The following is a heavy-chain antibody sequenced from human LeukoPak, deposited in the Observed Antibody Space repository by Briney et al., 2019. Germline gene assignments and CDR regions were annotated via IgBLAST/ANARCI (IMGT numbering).Heavy chain of an antibody. CDR3: AYTAAVAGAQFDY. Sequence: SGGSLRLSCAASGFTFSSYAMSWVRQAPGKGLEWVSAISGSGGSTYYADSVKGRFTISRDNSKNTLYLQMNSLRAEDTAVYYRAYTAAVAGAQFDYWGQGTLVTVSS. J-gene: IGHJ4*02. CDR1: GFTFSSYA. V-gene: IGHV3-23*01. D-gene: IGHD6-19*01. CDR2: ISGSGGST.